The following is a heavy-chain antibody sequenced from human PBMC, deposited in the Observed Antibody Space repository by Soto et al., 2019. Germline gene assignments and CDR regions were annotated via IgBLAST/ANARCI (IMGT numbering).Heavy chain of an antibody. D-gene: IGHD3-10*01. J-gene: IGHJ6*02. CDR3: ARQTYYYGSGSYYLYYYGMDV. V-gene: IGHV5-51*01. CDR1: GYSFTSYW. CDR2: IYPGDSDT. Sequence: GESLKSSCKGSGYSFTSYWIGWVRQMPGKGLAWMGIIYPGDSDTRYSPSFQGQVTIPADKPISTAYLQWSSLKASDTAMYYCARQTYYYGSGSYYLYYYGMDVWGQGTTVTVSS.